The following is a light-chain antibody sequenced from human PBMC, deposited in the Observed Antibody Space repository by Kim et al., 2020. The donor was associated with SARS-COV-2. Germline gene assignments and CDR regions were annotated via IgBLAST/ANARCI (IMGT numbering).Light chain of an antibody. CDR2: EDT. J-gene: IGLJ3*02. Sequence: SPGQTARITCSGDALPIQYAYWFQQKPGQAPVVVIYEDTERPSGIPERFSGSTSGTTVTLTISGVQAEDEADYYCQSADSTDTFWVFGGGTQLTVL. CDR3: QSADSTDTFWV. V-gene: IGLV3-25*03. CDR1: ALPIQY.